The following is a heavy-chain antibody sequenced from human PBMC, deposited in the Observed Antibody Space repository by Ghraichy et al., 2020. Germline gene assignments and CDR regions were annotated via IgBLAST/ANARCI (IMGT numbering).Heavy chain of an antibody. CDR2: IYYSGST. CDR3: AREGDQPYYDFWSGYLFDP. Sequence: SETLSLTCTVSGGSISSSSYYWGWIRQPPGKGLEWIGSIYYSGSTYYNPSLKSRVTISVDTSKNQFSLKLSSVTAADTAVYYCAREGDQPYYDFWSGYLFDPWGQGTLVTVSS. V-gene: IGHV4-39*02. J-gene: IGHJ5*02. D-gene: IGHD3-3*01. CDR1: GGSISSSSYY.